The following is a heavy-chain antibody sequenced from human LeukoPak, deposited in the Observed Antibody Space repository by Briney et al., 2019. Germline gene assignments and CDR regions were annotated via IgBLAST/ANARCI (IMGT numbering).Heavy chain of an antibody. CDR2: ISSGSSTI. Sequence: GGSLRHSCAASGFTFSTYSMNWVRQAPGKGLEWLSYISSGSSTIYYADSVKGRFTISRDNVKKSLYLQMNSLRDEDTAVYYCARESVMDVWGQGTTVTVSS. V-gene: IGHV3-48*02. CDR3: ARESVMDV. J-gene: IGHJ6*02. CDR1: GFTFSTYS.